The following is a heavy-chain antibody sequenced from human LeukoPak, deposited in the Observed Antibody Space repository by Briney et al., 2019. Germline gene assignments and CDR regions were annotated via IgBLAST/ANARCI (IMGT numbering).Heavy chain of an antibody. D-gene: IGHD4-11*01. J-gene: IGHJ4*02. CDR3: ARLGGYSKSFDY. CDR2: ISSSSSYI. CDR1: GFTFSSYS. V-gene: IGHV3-21*01. Sequence: AGGSLRLSCAASGFTFSSYSMNWVRQAPGKGLEWVSSISSSSSYIYYADSVKGRFTISRDNAKNSLYLQMNSLRAEDTAVYYCARLGGYSKSFDYWGQGTLVTDSS.